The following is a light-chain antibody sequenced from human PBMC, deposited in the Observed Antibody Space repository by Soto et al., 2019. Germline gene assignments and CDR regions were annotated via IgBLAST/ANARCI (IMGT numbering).Light chain of an antibody. CDR3: QQRSNWPPT. Sequence: EIVLTQSPATLSLSPGERATLSCRASQSFSSYLAWYQQKPGQAPRLLIYDASNRATGIPARFSGSGFGTDFTLTISSLEPEDFAVYYCQQRSNWPPTFGQGTKVDIK. V-gene: IGKV3-11*01. CDR2: DAS. CDR1: QSFSSY. J-gene: IGKJ1*01.